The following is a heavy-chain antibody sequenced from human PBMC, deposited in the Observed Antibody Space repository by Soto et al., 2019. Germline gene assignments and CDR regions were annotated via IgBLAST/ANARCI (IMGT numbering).Heavy chain of an antibody. J-gene: IGHJ3*02. Sequence: ASVKVSCKASGYTFTGYYMHWVRQAPGQGLEWMGWINPNSGGTNYAQKFQGWVTMTRDTSISTAYMELSRLRADDTAVYYCARGGGVTYYYDSSGSGDDAFDIWGQGTTVTVSS. CDR1: GYTFTGYY. CDR3: ARGGGVTYYYDSSGSGDDAFDI. D-gene: IGHD3-22*01. V-gene: IGHV1-2*04. CDR2: INPNSGGT.